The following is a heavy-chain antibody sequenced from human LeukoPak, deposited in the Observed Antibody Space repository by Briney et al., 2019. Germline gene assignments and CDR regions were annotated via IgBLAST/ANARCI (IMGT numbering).Heavy chain of an antibody. CDR1: GGSTNFYY. CDR2: IYSTGST. CDR3: ARGIADPYSFDS. J-gene: IGHJ4*02. V-gene: IGHV4-4*07. D-gene: IGHD6-13*01. Sequence: SETLSLTCTVSGGSTNFYYWSWIRQPAGKGLEWIGRIYSTGSTNYSPSLKSRVTMSVDKSKNQFSLNLSSVTAADTAVYYCARGIADPYSFDSWGQGTLVTVSS.